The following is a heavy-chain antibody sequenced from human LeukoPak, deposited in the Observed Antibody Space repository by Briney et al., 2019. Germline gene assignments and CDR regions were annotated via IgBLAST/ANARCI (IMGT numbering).Heavy chain of an antibody. V-gene: IGHV3-73*01. Sequence: PGGSLRLSCAASGFTFSGSAMHWVRQASGKGLEWVGRIRSKANSYVTAYAASVKGRFTISRDDSKNTAYLQMNSLKTEDTAVYYCTRLVDTAMNYYYGMDVWGQGTTVTVSS. D-gene: IGHD5-18*01. CDR3: TRLVDTAMNYYYGMDV. J-gene: IGHJ6*02. CDR1: GFTFSGSA. CDR2: IRSKANSYVT.